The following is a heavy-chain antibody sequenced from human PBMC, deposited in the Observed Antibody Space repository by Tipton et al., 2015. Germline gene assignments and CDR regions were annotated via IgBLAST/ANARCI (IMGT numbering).Heavy chain of an antibody. Sequence: TLSLTCSVSGASITNNFWTWIRQSPGKGLEWIGYIYYSGSTNYNPSLKSRVTISVDTSKNQFSLKLSSVTAADTAVYYCARTSYDSSGYFGGEDYWGQGTLVTVSS. J-gene: IGHJ4*02. CDR1: GASITNNF. CDR3: ARTSYDSSGYFGGEDY. V-gene: IGHV4-59*01. CDR2: IYYSGST. D-gene: IGHD3-22*01.